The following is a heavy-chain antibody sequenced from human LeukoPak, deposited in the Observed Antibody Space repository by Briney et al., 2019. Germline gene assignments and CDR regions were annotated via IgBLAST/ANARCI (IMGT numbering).Heavy chain of an antibody. CDR1: GYTFTDYY. CDR2: IDPKSGGT. J-gene: IGHJ4*02. V-gene: IGHV1-2*02. D-gene: IGHD3-10*01. CDR3: ARALLLWFGELPPFDY. Sequence: ASVKVSCKASGYTFTDYYIHWVRQAPGQGLEWMGWIDPKSGGTNYAQKFQDRVTMTRDTSISTAYMELSRLRSDDTAVYYCARALLLWFGELPPFDYWGQGTLVTVSS.